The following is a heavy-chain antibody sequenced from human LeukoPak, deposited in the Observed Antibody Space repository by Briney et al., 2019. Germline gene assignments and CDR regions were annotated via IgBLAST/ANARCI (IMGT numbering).Heavy chain of an antibody. D-gene: IGHD1-7*01. CDR3: ASPQRGSNNWNYF. CDR1: RFTFSSYP. CDR2: ISFDGSSK. J-gene: IGHJ4*02. Sequence: PGGSLRLSCAASRFTFSSYPMHWVRQAPGKGLEWVAVISFDGSSKYYADSLEGRFTISRDNSKNTLYLQMNSLGAEDTGIYYCASPQRGSNNWNYFWGQGTLVTVSS. V-gene: IGHV3-30*14.